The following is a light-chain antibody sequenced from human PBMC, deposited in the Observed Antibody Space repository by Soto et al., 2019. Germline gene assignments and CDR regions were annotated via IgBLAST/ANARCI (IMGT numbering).Light chain of an antibody. Sequence: EIVMTQSPATLSVSPGERATLSCRASQSVSSDLAWYHQKPGQAPRLLIYGASTRATGTPARFSGSGSGTEFTITISSLQSEDFAVYYCQQYNGWPLTFGGGTKVDIK. J-gene: IGKJ4*01. CDR2: GAS. V-gene: IGKV3-15*01. CDR3: QQYNGWPLT. CDR1: QSVSSD.